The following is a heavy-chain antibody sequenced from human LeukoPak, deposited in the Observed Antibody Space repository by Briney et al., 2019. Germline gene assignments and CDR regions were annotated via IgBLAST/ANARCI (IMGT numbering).Heavy chain of an antibody. CDR3: ARHFPTMPYYFDY. CDR1: GGSFSGYY. V-gene: IGHV4-4*09. J-gene: IGHJ4*02. CDR2: IYTSGST. D-gene: IGHD2-2*01. Sequence: SETLSLTCAVYGGSFSGYYWSWIRQPPGKGLEWIGYIYTSGSTNYNPSLKSRVTISVDTSKNQFSLKLSSVTAADTAVYYCARHFPTMPYYFDYWGQGTLVTVSS.